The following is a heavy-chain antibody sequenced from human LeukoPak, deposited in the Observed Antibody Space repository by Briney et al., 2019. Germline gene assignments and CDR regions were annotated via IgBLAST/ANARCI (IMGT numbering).Heavy chain of an antibody. V-gene: IGHV3-30*02. J-gene: IGHJ4*02. CDR1: GFTFSSYG. D-gene: IGHD2-15*01. CDR2: IRYDGSNK. Sequence: GGSLRLSCAASGFTFSSYGMHWVRQAPGKGLEWVAFIRYDGSNKYYADSVKGRFTISRDNSKNTLYLQMNSLRAEDTAVYYCAPPHCSGGSCSFDYWAREPWSPSPQ. CDR3: APPHCSGGSCSFDY.